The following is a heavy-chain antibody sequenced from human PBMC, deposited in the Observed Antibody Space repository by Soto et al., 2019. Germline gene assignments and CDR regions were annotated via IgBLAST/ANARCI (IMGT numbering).Heavy chain of an antibody. J-gene: IGHJ3*02. CDR3: AAVDAEAGLDTSDI. Sequence: VKPSSEDGGVTCRGRALISVEQEKGKKLEWIGWIVVGSGNTNYAQKFQERVTITRDMSTSTAYMELSSLRSEDTAVYYCAAVDAEAGLDTSDICGQGTTGTGSS. D-gene: IGHD6-25*01. CDR2: IVVGSGNT. V-gene: IGHV1-58*01. CDR1: GVTCRGRA.